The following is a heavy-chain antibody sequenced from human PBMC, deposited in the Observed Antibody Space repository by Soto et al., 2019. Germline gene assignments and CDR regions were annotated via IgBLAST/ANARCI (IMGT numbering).Heavy chain of an antibody. CDR2: IYWDDDK. J-gene: IGHJ4*02. CDR1: GFSLSTTGVG. D-gene: IGHD4-4*01. Sequence: QITLKESGHTLVNPTQTLTLTCTFSGFSLSTTGVGVGWIRQPPGKALEWLALIYWDDDKRYSPSLSLKNRLTITTDTSKNQVVLTMTSMDPVDTATYYCAHSRNSPFDYWGQGTLVTVSS. V-gene: IGHV2-5*02. CDR3: AHSRNSPFDY.